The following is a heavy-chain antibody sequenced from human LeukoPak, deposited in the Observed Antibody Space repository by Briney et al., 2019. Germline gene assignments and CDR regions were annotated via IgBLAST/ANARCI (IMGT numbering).Heavy chain of an antibody. J-gene: IGHJ4*02. CDR2: IHSGGGT. V-gene: IGHV3-66*04. D-gene: IGHD6-13*01. CDR1: GFTVSSNY. CDR3: ARRDSSSWYGY. Sequence: GGSLTLSCAAPGFTVSSNYISWVHQAPGKGPQWVSAIHSGGGTYYADSVKGRFTISRDNSKNTVYLQLNSLRAEDTAVYYCARRDSSSWYGYWGQGTLVTVSS.